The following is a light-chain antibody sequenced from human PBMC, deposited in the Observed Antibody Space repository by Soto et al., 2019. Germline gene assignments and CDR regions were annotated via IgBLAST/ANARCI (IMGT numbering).Light chain of an antibody. Sequence: QSALTQPPPVSSAPGQRVTISCTGSSSNIGSTYDVQWYQQLPGTAPKLLIHGNTDRPSGVPDRFSGSKSGTSASLAITGLQADDEADYYCQSYDDSLSVHYVFGTGTKATVL. CDR1: SSNIGSTYD. CDR3: QSYDDSLSVHYV. V-gene: IGLV1-40*01. CDR2: GNT. J-gene: IGLJ1*01.